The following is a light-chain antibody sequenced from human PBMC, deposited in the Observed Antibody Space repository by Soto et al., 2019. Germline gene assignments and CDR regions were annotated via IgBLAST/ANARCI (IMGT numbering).Light chain of an antibody. J-gene: IGKJ2*01. Sequence: IQMTQSPSSLSASVGDRVTITCRASQSLSSRLTWYQQKPGEAPKLLIYETSSLHSGVPSRFSGSGSETVFPLTITRLQPEDFATYYCQQIFSPPYSFGRGTKLEIK. CDR1: QSLSSR. V-gene: IGKV1-39*01. CDR3: QQIFSPPYS. CDR2: ETS.